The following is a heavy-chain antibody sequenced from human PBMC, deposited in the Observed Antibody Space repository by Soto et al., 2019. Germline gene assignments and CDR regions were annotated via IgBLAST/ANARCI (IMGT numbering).Heavy chain of an antibody. CDR1: GGSISSYY. CDR2: IYYSGST. V-gene: IGHV4-59*08. D-gene: IGHD2-2*01. CDR3: ARHARRIVVVPAASDSSAYYMDV. J-gene: IGHJ6*03. Sequence: SETLSLTCTVSGGSISSYYWSWIRQPPGKGLEWIGYIYYSGSTNYNPSLKSRVTISVDTSKNQFSLKLSSVTAADTAVYYCARHARRIVVVPAASDSSAYYMDVWGKGTTVTVSS.